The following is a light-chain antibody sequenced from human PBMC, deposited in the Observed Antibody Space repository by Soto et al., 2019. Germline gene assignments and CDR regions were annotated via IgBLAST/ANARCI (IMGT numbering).Light chain of an antibody. J-gene: IGLJ1*01. CDR2: YDN. V-gene: IGLV1-51*01. CDR1: SSNIGGNS. Sequence: QSVMTQPPSVSAAPGQKVTISCSGSSSNIGGNSVSWYQQLPGTPPKLLIYYDNKRPSGIPDRFSGAKSGTSATLGITGFQNGDEADYYCGSWDSSLSSYVFGTGTKLTVL. CDR3: GSWDSSLSSYV.